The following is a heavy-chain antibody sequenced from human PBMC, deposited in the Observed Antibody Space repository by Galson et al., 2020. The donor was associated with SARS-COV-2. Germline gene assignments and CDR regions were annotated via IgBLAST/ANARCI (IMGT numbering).Heavy chain of an antibody. J-gene: IGHJ5*02. V-gene: IGHV4-34*01. D-gene: IGHD6-13*01. Sequence: SETLSLTCAVYGGSFSGYYWSWIRQPPGKGLEWIGEINHSGSTNYNPSLKSRVTISVDTSKNQFSLKLSSVTAADTAVYYCARGGGIAAAGSYNWFDPWGQGTLVTVSS. CDR2: INHSGST. CDR3: ARGGGIAAAGSYNWFDP. CDR1: GGSFSGYY.